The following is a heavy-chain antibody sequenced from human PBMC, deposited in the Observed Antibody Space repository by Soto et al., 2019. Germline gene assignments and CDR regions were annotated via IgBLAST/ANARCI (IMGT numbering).Heavy chain of an antibody. CDR1: GGSFSGYY. D-gene: IGHD1-26*01. CDR3: ARDTGTYPYYFDY. V-gene: IGHV4-34*09. Sequence: SETLSLTCAVYGGSFSGYYWSWIRQSPGKGLEWIGYIHHSGSTYYNPSLKSRLTISVDTSKNQISLKLNSVTAADTAVYYCARDTGTYPYYFDYWGQGTLVTVSS. J-gene: IGHJ4*02. CDR2: IHHSGST.